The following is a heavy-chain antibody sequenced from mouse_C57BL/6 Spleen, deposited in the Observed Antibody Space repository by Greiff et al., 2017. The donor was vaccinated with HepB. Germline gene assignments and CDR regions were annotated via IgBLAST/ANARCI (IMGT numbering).Heavy chain of an antibody. Sequence: QVQLQQPGAELVKPGASVKLSCKASGYTFTSYWMQWVKQRPGQGLEWIGEIDPSDSYTNYNQKFKGKATLTVDTSSSTAYMQLSSLTSEDSAVYYCARSWGPYAMDYWGQGTSVTVSS. CDR2: IDPSDSYT. V-gene: IGHV1-50*01. CDR3: ARSWGPYAMDY. CDR1: GYTFTSYW. J-gene: IGHJ4*01.